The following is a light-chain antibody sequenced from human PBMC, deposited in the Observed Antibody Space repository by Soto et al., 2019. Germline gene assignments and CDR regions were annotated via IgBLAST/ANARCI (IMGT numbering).Light chain of an antibody. CDR2: WAS. CDR1: QSVLYSSNNKNY. Sequence: DIVITQSPYSLSVSLCERATINCKSSQSVLYSSNNKNYLAWYQQKPGQPPKLLFYWASTRESGVPDRFFGSGSGTDFTLTISSLQAEDVAVYYCQQFYSTWTFGQGTKVDIK. CDR3: QQFYSTWT. J-gene: IGKJ1*01. V-gene: IGKV4-1*01.